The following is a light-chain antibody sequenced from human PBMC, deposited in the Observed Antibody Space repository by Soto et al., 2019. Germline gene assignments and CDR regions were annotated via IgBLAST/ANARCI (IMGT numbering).Light chain of an antibody. CDR3: SSYSSSSSVV. J-gene: IGLJ2*01. Sequence: QSVLTQPASVSGSPGQSITISCTGTSGDVGGYDYVSWYQQHPGKAPKLMIYDVSNRPSGVSNRFSGSKSGNTASLTISGLQAEDEGDYYCSSYSSSSSVVFGGGTKLTV. V-gene: IGLV2-14*03. CDR1: SGDVGGYDY. CDR2: DVS.